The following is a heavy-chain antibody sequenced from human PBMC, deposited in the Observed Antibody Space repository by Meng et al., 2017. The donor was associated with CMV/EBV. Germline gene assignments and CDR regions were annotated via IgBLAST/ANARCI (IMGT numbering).Heavy chain of an antibody. Sequence: KSAGPKVVKPTQTLTHTCTFSGFSLRTSGVGVGRIRQRPGKALEGLALSYWDDDQRYRPSLKSRLTITKDTSTNPVVLTMTNMDPVYTATYYCARLYDSSGYYLGYFDYWGQGTLVTVSS. J-gene: IGHJ4*02. D-gene: IGHD3-22*01. CDR2: SYWDDDQ. V-gene: IGHV2-5*02. CDR1: GFSLRTSGVG. CDR3: ARLYDSSGYYLGYFDY.